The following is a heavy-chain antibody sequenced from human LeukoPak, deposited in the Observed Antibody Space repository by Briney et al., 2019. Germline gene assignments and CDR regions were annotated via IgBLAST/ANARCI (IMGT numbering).Heavy chain of an antibody. J-gene: IGHJ5*02. Sequence: ASVKVSCKASGYTFTSYSMNWVRQAPGQGLEWMGWINTNTGNPTYAQGFTGRFVFSLDTSFSTAYLQISSLKAEDTAVYYCARVSIQLWLRTNWFDPWGQGTLVTVSS. CDR1: GYTFTSYS. CDR3: ARVSIQLWLRTNWFDP. CDR2: INTNTGNP. D-gene: IGHD5-18*01. V-gene: IGHV7-4-1*02.